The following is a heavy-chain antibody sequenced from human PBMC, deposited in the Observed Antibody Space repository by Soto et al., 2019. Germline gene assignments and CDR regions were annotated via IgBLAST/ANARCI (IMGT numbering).Heavy chain of an antibody. D-gene: IGHD3-3*01. Sequence: SLRLSCAASGFTVSSNYMSWVRQAPGKGLEWVSVIYSGGSTYYADSVKGRFTISRDNSKNTLYLQMNSLRAEDTAVYYCARGVRFLEWLPPGFSIWGKGTLVTVSS. CDR3: ARGVRFLEWLPPGFSI. V-gene: IGHV3-66*01. J-gene: IGHJ4*02. CDR2: IYSGGST. CDR1: GFTVSSNY.